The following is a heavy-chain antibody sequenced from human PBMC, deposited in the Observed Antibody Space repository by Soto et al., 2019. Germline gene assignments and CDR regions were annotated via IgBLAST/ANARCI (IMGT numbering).Heavy chain of an antibody. CDR2: IIPIFGTA. CDR3: AREGIAARSFDY. CDR1: GGTFSSYA. Sequence: GASVKVSCKASGGTFSSYAISWVRQAPGQGLEWMGGIIPIFGTANYAQKFQGRVTITADESTSTAYMELSSLRSEDTAVYYCAREGIAARSFDYWGQGTLVTVSS. D-gene: IGHD6-6*01. V-gene: IGHV1-69*13. J-gene: IGHJ4*02.